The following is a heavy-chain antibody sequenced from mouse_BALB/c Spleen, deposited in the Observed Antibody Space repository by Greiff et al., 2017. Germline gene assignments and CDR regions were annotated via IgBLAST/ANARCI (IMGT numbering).Heavy chain of an antibody. CDR2: INPYNDGT. D-gene: IGHD4-1*01. CDR3: ARGANWELFAY. J-gene: IGHJ3*01. V-gene: IGHV1-14*01. Sequence: EVQLQQSGPELVKPGASVKMSCKASGYTFTSYVMHWVKQKPGQGLEWIGYINPYNDGTKYNEKFKGKATLTSDKSSSTAYMELSSPTSEDSAVYYCARGANWELFAYWGQGTLVTVSA. CDR1: GYTFTSYV.